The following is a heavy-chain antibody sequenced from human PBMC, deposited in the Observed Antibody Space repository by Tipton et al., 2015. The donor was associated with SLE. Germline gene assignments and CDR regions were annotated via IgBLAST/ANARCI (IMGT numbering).Heavy chain of an antibody. CDR1: GGSISSYY. CDR2: IYTSGST. V-gene: IGHV4-4*08. Sequence: TLSLTCTVSGGSISSYYWSWIRQSPGKGLEWIGYIYTSGSTNYNPSLKSRVTISADTSKKQFSLKLSSVTAADTAVYYCAKMTRGNYFDYWGQGTLVTVSS. CDR3: AKMTRGNYFDY. D-gene: IGHD4-11*01. J-gene: IGHJ4*02.